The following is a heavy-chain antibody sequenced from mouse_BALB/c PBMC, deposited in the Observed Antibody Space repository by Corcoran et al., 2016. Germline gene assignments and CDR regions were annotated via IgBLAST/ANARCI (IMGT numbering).Heavy chain of an antibody. CDR1: GYTFTNYG. D-gene: IGHD1-1*01. CDR2: INTYTGEP. J-gene: IGHJ4*01. V-gene: IGHV9-3-1*01. Sequence: QIQLVQSGPELKKPGETVKISCKASGYTFTNYGLNWVKQAPGKGLKWMGWINTYTGEPTYADDFKGRFAFSLETSASTVYLQINNLKNEDTATYFCARNYYYYGSSWAMDYWGQGTSVTVSS. CDR3: ARNYYYYGSSWAMDY.